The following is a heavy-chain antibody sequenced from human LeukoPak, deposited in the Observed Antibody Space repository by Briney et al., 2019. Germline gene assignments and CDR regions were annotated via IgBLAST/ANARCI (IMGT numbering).Heavy chain of an antibody. J-gene: IGHJ5*02. CDR1: GYTFTGYY. V-gene: IGHV1-2*02. Sequence: ASVKVSCKASGYTFTGYYMHWVRQAPGQGLEWMGWINPNSGGTNYAQKFQGRVTMTTDTSMSTAYMELSRLTSDDTAVYYCARAGGRSWFDPWGQGTLVTVSP. CDR2: INPNSGGT. CDR3: ARAGGRSWFDP.